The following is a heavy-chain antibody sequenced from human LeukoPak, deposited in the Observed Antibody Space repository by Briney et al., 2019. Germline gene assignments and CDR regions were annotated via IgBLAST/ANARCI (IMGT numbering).Heavy chain of an antibody. CDR3: ARGGEVCSSTSCYRGHEY. V-gene: IGHV1-2*02. Sequence: ASVTVSCKASGYTFTGYYMHWVRQAPGQGLEWMGWINPNSGGTNYAQRFQGRVTMTRDTSISTAYMELSRLTSDDTAVYYCARGGEVCSSTSCYRGHEYWGQGTLVTVSS. J-gene: IGHJ4*02. CDR1: GYTFTGYY. D-gene: IGHD2-2*01. CDR2: INPNSGGT.